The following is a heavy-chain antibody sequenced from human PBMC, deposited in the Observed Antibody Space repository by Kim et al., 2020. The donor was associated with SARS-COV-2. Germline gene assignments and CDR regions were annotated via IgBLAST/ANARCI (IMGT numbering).Heavy chain of an antibody. CDR3: ARDGGDPFSSTSNS. D-gene: IGHD2-21*02. CDR2: VNRDGSQR. J-gene: IGHJ4*02. V-gene: IGHV3-7*01. CDR1: GFVVSASA. Sequence: GGSLRLSCAASGFVVSASAMSWVRQSPGKGLEWVANVNRDGSQRHYLDSVKGRFTISRDNAKNSLYLQMNSLRPEDTAVYYCARDGGDPFSSTSNSWGQGTLVTVSS.